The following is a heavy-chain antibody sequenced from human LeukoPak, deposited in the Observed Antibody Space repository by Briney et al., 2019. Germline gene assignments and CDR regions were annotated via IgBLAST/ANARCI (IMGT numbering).Heavy chain of an antibody. CDR1: GGTFSSYA. V-gene: IGHV1-69*01. D-gene: IGHD2-2*01. Sequence: ASVKVSCKASGGTFSSYAISWVRQAPGQGLEWMGGILPIFGTANYAQKFQGRVTITADESTSTAYMELSSLRSEDTAVYYCARRHRYCSSTSCYEGAFDIWGQGTMVTVSS. J-gene: IGHJ3*02. CDR3: ARRHRYCSSTSCYEGAFDI. CDR2: ILPIFGTA.